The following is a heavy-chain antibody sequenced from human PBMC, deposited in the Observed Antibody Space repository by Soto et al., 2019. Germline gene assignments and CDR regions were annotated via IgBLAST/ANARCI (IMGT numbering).Heavy chain of an antibody. CDR3: ARQTASYDFWSGYYSYDY. CDR1: GGSISSSSYY. D-gene: IGHD3-3*01. CDR2: IHYSGST. V-gene: IGHV4-39*01. J-gene: IGHJ4*02. Sequence: SETLSLTCTVSGGSISSSSYYWGWIRQPPGKGLEWIGSIHYSGSTYYNPSLKSRVTISIDTSKNQFSLKLSSVTAADTAVYYCARQTASYDFWSGYYSYDYWGQGTLVTVSS.